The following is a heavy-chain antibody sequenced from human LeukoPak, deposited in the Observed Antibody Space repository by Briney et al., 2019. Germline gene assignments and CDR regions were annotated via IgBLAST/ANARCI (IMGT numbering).Heavy chain of an antibody. CDR1: GGSFSGYY. CDR3: ARGPPALTGTTCRAFDP. D-gene: IGHD1-7*01. V-gene: IGHV4-34*01. J-gene: IGHJ5*02. Sequence: PSETLSLTCAVYGGSFSGYYWSWIRQPPGKGLEWIGEINHSGSTNYNPSLKSRVTISVDTSKNQFSLKLSSVTAADTAVYYCARGPPALTGTTCRAFDPWGQGTLVTVSS. CDR2: INHSGST.